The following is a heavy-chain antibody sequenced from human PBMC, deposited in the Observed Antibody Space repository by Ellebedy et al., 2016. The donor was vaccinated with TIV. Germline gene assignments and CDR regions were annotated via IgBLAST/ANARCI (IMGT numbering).Heavy chain of an antibody. CDR3: ARDRAEGASSSGFDL. CDR1: GYTFSGNY. V-gene: IGHV1-2*02. Sequence: ASVKVSXXASGYTFSGNYLHWVRQAPGQGLEWMGWINPKSGGTHLAQKFKDRVTVTRDTSITTVYMEMNSLISDDTAVYYCARDRAEGASSSGFDLWGQGTVVTVSS. J-gene: IGHJ3*01. D-gene: IGHD6-6*01. CDR2: INPKSGGT.